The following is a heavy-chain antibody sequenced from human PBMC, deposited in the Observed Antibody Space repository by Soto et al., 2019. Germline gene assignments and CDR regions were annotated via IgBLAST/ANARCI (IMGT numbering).Heavy chain of an antibody. D-gene: IGHD6-13*01. CDR3: ARDPAAAGTDYYYGMDV. Sequence: ASVKVSCKASGYTFTSYGISWVRQAPGQGLEWMGWISAYNGNTNYAQKLQGRVTMTTDTSTSTAYMELRSLRSDDTAVYYCARDPAAAGTDYYYGMDVWGQGTTVTVSS. CDR2: ISAYNGNT. V-gene: IGHV1-18*01. CDR1: GYTFTSYG. J-gene: IGHJ6*02.